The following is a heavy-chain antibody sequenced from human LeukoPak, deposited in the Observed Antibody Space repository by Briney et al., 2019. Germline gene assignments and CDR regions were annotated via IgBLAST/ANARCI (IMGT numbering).Heavy chain of an antibody. V-gene: IGHV1-8*03. Sequence: GASVKVSCKTSGYCFTNYDINWVRQATGQGLEWTGWMNPNSGNTGYAQKFQGRVTITRNTSITTAYMELSSLRSEDTAVYDCARDIAVADNAGWGQGTMVTGSS. CDR1: GYCFTNYD. D-gene: IGHD6-19*01. CDR3: ARDIAVADNAG. CDR2: MNPNSGNT. J-gene: IGHJ3*01.